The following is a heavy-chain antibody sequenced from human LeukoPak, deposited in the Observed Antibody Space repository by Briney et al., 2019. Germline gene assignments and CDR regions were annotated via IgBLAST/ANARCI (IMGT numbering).Heavy chain of an antibody. D-gene: IGHD3-3*01. J-gene: IGHJ6*03. CDR2: IYYSGST. CDR1: GGSISSHY. V-gene: IGHV4-59*11. Sequence: PSETLSLTCTVSGGSISSHYWSWIRQPPGKGLEWIGYIYYSGSTNYNPSLKSRVTISVDTSKNQFSLKLSSVTAADTAVYYCARDGYDFWSGYYYYYYMDVWGKGTTVTVSS. CDR3: ARDGYDFWSGYYYYYYMDV.